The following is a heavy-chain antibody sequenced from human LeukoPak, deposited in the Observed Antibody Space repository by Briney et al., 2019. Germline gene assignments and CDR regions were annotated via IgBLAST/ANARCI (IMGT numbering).Heavy chain of an antibody. Sequence: GGSLRLSCAASGFTFSDYWMSWVRQAPGKGLEWVARIMSKGDGGTIDYAAPVKGRFTISRDDSKNTLYLEVNSLKTEDTGVYYCATEVARSGDTVAYWGQGTLVTVSS. D-gene: IGHD3-10*01. CDR1: GFTFSDYW. V-gene: IGHV3-15*01. CDR2: IMSKGDGGTI. J-gene: IGHJ4*02. CDR3: ATEVARSGDTVAY.